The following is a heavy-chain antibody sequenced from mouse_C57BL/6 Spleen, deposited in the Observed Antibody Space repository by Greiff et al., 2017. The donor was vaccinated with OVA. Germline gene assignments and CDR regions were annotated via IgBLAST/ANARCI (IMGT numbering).Heavy chain of an antibody. CDR3: ARGPYVGY. CDR2: ISYDGSN. V-gene: IGHV3-6*01. CDR1: GYSITSGYY. J-gene: IGHJ2*01. Sequence: ESGPGLVKPSQSLSLTCSVTGYSITSGYYWNWIRQFPGNKLEWMGYISYDGSNNSNPSLNNRISNTRDTSKNQFCLKLNSVTTEDTATYFGARGPYVGYWGQGTTLTVSS. D-gene: IGHD6-5*01.